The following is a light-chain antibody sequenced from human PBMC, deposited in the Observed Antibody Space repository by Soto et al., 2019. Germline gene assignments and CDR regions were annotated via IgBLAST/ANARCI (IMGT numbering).Light chain of an antibody. J-gene: IGKJ4*01. CDR3: QQFET. CDR2: GAS. Sequence: ENVLAQSPATLSFSPGERATLSCRASQTVGSSFLAWYQQKRGQAPRRLIYGASNRATGIPDRFSGSGSGADFTLTINRLEPEDFAVYYCQQFETFGGGTKVDIK. V-gene: IGKV3-20*01. CDR1: QTVGSSF.